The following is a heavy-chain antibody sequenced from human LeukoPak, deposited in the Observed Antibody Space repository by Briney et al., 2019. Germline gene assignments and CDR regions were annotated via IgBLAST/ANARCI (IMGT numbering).Heavy chain of an antibody. CDR2: ISYDGDNK. J-gene: IGHJ3*02. Sequence: GGSLRLSCAASGFTFSSFPMHWVRQAPGKGLEWVALISYDGDNKYYADSVEGRFSISRDNSKNTLYLQMNSLRAEDTAVYYCAKDSFSYNGRWDAFDIWGQGTAVTVSS. CDR3: AKDSFSYNGRWDAFDI. D-gene: IGHD1-14*01. V-gene: IGHV3-30-3*01. CDR1: GFTFSSFP.